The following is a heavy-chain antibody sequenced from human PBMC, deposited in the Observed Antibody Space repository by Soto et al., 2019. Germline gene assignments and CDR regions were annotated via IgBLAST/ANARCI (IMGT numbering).Heavy chain of an antibody. CDR3: AKGAGDTMVVVLDY. CDR1: GFTFSSYG. V-gene: IGHV3-30*18. CDR2: ISYDGSNK. D-gene: IGHD3-22*01. J-gene: IGHJ4*02. Sequence: SGGSLRLSCAASGFTFSSYGMHWVRQAPGKGLECVAVISYDGSNKYYADSVKGRFTISRDNSENTLYLQMNSLRAEDTAVYYCAKGAGDTMVVVLDYWGQGTLVTVSS.